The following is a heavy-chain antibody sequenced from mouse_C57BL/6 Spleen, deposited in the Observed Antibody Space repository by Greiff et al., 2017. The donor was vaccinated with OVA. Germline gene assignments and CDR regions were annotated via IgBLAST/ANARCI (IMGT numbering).Heavy chain of an antibody. J-gene: IGHJ3*01. D-gene: IGHD1-1*01. CDR3: ARAYGSSPAWFAY. CDR2: IDPSDSYT. V-gene: IGHV1-69*01. Sequence: QVQLKQPGAELVMPGASVKLSCKASGYTFTSYWMHWVKQRPGPGLEWIGEIDPSDSYTNYNQKFKGKSTLTVDKSSSTAYMQLSSLTSEDSAVYYCARAYGSSPAWFAYWGQGTLVTVSA. CDR1: GYTFTSYW.